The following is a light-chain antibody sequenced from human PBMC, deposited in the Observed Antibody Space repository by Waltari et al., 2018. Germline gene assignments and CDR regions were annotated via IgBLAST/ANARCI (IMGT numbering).Light chain of an antibody. Sequence: VLTQSPGTLSLSPGERATLSCRASQRLTKNYLAWYQQKPGQAPRLLIYGASSRAAGIPDRFSGSGSGTEFTLTISRVEAEDVGMYYCMQGTHWPLTFGGGTKVEIK. J-gene: IGKJ4*01. CDR2: GAS. CDR3: MQGTHWPLT. CDR1: QRLTKNY. V-gene: IGKV3-20*01.